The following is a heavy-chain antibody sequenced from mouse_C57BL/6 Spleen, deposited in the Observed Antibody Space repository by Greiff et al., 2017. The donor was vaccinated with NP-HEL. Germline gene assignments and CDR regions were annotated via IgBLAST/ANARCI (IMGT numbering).Heavy chain of an antibody. CDR2: IDPSDSET. J-gene: IGHJ4*01. CDR1: GYTFTSYW. D-gene: IGHD2-5*01. Sequence: VQLQQPGAELVRPGSSVKLSCKASGYTFTSYWMHWVKQRPIQGLEWIGNIDPSDSETHYNQKFKDKATLTVDKSSSTAYMQLSSLTSEDSAVYCCARGRDSNFAMDYWGQGTSVTVSS. CDR3: ARGRDSNFAMDY. V-gene: IGHV1-52*01.